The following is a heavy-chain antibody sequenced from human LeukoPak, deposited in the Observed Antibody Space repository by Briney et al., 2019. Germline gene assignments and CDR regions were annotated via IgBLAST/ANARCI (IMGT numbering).Heavy chain of an antibody. CDR2: IYPGDSDT. D-gene: IGHD2-2*01. Sequence: GESLKISCKGSGYSFTSYWIGWVRQMPGKGLEWMGIIYPGDSDTRYSPSFQGQVTISADKSISTAYLQWSSLKTSDTAMYYCARGRLDCSSTSCYYYFDYWGQGTLVTVSS. CDR1: GYSFTSYW. J-gene: IGHJ4*02. CDR3: ARGRLDCSSTSCYYYFDY. V-gene: IGHV5-51*01.